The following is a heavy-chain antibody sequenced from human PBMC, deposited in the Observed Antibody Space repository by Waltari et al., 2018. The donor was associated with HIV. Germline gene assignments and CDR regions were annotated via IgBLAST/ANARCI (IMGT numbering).Heavy chain of an antibody. J-gene: IGHJ5*02. D-gene: IGHD2-15*01. CDR1: GGSLRSGSCY. CDR2: IYTSGST. CDR3: ARAGVVVAAIENWFDP. V-gene: IGHV4-61*02. Sequence: QVQLQESGPGLVKPSQNLSLTCPVSGGSLRSGSCYWGWIRQPAGKGLEWIGRIYTSGSTNYNPSLKSRVTISVDTSKNQFSLKLSSVTAADTAVYYCARAGVVVAAIENWFDPWGQGTLVTVSS.